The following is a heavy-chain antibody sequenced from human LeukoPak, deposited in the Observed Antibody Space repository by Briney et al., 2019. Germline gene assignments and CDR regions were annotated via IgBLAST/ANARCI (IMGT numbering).Heavy chain of an antibody. V-gene: IGHV3-23*01. CDR1: GFTFSSYA. CDR3: AIGGYCGGTNCYIAY. Sequence: GGSLRLSCAASGFTFSSYAMSWVRQAPGKGLEWVSGISGSGDNTYYADSVKGRFTISRDNSKNTLYVQVNSLGTEDTAAYYCAIGGYCGGTNCYIAYWGQGIQVTVSS. D-gene: IGHD2-2*02. CDR2: ISGSGDNT. J-gene: IGHJ4*02.